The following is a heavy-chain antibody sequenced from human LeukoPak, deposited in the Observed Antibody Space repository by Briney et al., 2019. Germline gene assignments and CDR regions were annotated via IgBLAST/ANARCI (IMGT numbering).Heavy chain of an antibody. J-gene: IGHJ3*02. D-gene: IGHD6-13*01. V-gene: IGHV4-34*01. CDR2: INHSGST. CDR3: ARTRGSSSPCDAFDI. Sequence: TSETLSLTCAVYGGSFSGYYWSWIRQPPGKGLEWIGEINHSGSTNYNPSLKSRVTISLDTSKNQFSLKLSSVTAADTAVYYCARTRGSSSPCDAFDIWGQGTMVTVSS. CDR1: GGSFSGYY.